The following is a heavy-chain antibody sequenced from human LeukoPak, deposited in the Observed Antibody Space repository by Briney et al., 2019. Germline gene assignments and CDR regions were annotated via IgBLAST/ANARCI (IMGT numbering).Heavy chain of an antibody. V-gene: IGHV1-2*02. CDR3: ARDRLMADSSSWYWLFDY. CDR1: GYTFTGYY. J-gene: IGHJ4*02. Sequence: ASVKVSCKASGYTFTGYYMHWVRQAPGQGLEWMGWINPNSGGTNYAQKFQGRVTMTRDTSISTAYMELSRLRPDDTAVYYCARDRLMADSSSWYWLFDYWGQGTLVTVSS. CDR2: INPNSGGT. D-gene: IGHD6-13*01.